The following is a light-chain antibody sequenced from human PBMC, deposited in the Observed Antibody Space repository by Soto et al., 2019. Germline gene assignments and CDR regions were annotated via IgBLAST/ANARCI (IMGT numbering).Light chain of an antibody. CDR1: SGHSNYA. Sequence: QLVLTQSPSASASLGASVKLTCTLSSGHSNYAIAWHQQQPEKGPRFLMKLNSDGSHTKGDGIPDRFSGSSSGAERYLTISSLQSDDEADYYCQTWGTGFPLVFGGGTKLTVL. CDR2: LNSDGSH. J-gene: IGLJ2*01. CDR3: QTWGTGFPLV. V-gene: IGLV4-69*01.